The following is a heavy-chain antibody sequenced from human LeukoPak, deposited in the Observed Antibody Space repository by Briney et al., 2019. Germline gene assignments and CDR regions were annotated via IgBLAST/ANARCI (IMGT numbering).Heavy chain of an antibody. CDR3: ARPNDCSSTSCYTDYHYYMDV. V-gene: IGHV3-48*04. J-gene: IGHJ6*03. CDR1: GFTFSSYS. D-gene: IGHD2-2*02. CDR2: ISSSSSTI. Sequence: GGSLRLSCAASGFTFSSYSMNWVRQAPGKGLEWVSYISSSSSTIYYADSVKGRFTISRDNAKNSLYLQMNSLRAEDTAVYYCARPNDCSSTSCYTDYHYYMDVWGKGTTVTVSS.